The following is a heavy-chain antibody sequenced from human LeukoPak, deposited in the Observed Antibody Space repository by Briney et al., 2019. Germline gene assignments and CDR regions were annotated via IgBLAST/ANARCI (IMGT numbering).Heavy chain of an antibody. CDR3: SKWGDYDVLTGYYDSDF. CDR2: IVGSGGST. J-gene: IGHJ4*02. V-gene: IGHV3-23*01. D-gene: IGHD3-9*01. CDR1: GFTFSNYA. Sequence: PGGSLRLSCAASGFTFSNYAMRWVRQAPGKGLERVSAIVGSGGSTYYADSVKGRFSISRDNSKNTLFLQMNSLRVEDTALYYCSKWGDYDVLTGYYDSDFWGQGTLVTVSS.